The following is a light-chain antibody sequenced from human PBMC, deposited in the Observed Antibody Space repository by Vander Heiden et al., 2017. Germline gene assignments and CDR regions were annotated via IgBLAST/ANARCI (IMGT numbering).Light chain of an antibody. CDR1: QSVFFTSNNKDD. CDR2: WAS. J-gene: IGKJ1*01. Sequence: VLTQSPDSLAVSLGERATINCKSSQSVFFTSNNKDDLAWYQQKPGQPPKLLLSWASTRESGVPDRFSGSGSGTDFALTISGLQAEDVALYYCQQDDMAPGTFGQGTKVEI. V-gene: IGKV4-1*01. CDR3: QQDDMAPGT.